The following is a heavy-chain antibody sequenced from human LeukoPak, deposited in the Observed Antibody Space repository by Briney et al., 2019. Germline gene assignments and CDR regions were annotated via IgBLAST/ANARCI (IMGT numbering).Heavy chain of an antibody. D-gene: IGHD3-22*01. CDR1: GYTFTNYG. V-gene: IGHV1-18*01. CDR3: ARDARDSSAYRRY. CDR2: ISAYNGNT. Sequence: GASVKVSCKASGYTFTNYGVTWVRQAPGQGLEWMGWISAYNGNTNYAQKLQGRVTMTTDTSTSTAYMELRSLISDATAVYCCARDARDSSAYRRYWGQGTLVTVSS. J-gene: IGHJ4*02.